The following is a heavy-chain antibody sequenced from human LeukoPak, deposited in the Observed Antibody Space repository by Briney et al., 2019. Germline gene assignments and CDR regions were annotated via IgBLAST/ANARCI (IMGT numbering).Heavy chain of an antibody. CDR2: IYYSGST. D-gene: IGHD2-21*02. Sequence: SETLSLTCTVSGGSISSYYWSWLRQPPGKGLEWIGYIYYSGSTNYNPSLKSRVTISVDTSKNQFSLKLSSVTAADTAVYYCARESDWDAFDIWGQGTMVTVSS. V-gene: IGHV4-59*01. CDR3: ARESDWDAFDI. J-gene: IGHJ3*02. CDR1: GGSISSYY.